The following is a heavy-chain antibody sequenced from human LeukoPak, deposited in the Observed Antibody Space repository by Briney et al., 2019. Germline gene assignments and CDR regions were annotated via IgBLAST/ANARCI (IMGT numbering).Heavy chain of an antibody. Sequence: ASETLSLTCTVSGGSISSGGYYWSWIRQPPGKGLEWIGYIYHSGSTYYNPSLKSRVTISVDRSKNQFSLKLSSVTAADTAVYYCVRIRVPAYPFDYWGQGTLVTVSS. D-gene: IGHD2-2*01. CDR2: IYHSGST. V-gene: IGHV4-30-2*01. J-gene: IGHJ4*02. CDR1: GGSISSGGYY. CDR3: VRIRVPAYPFDY.